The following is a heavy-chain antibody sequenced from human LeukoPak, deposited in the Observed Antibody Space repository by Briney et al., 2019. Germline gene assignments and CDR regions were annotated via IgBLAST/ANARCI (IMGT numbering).Heavy chain of an antibody. Sequence: GGSLRLSCAASGFTFSSYAMSWVRQAPGKGLEWVSLISGSGGSTYYADSVKGRFTISRDNSKNTLYLQMNSLRAEDTAVYYRAKDHGNFDAFDIWGQGTMVTVSS. V-gene: IGHV3-23*01. CDR3: AKDHGNFDAFDI. CDR2: ISGSGGST. D-gene: IGHD4-23*01. J-gene: IGHJ3*02. CDR1: GFTFSSYA.